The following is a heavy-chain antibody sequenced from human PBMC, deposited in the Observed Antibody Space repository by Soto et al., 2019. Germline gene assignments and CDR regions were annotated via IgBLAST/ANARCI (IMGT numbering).Heavy chain of an antibody. CDR1: GYTFTDYA. CDR3: ARAAYCSGGTCTNWFHP. J-gene: IGHJ5*02. V-gene: IGHV1-18*04. CDR2: ISTSIGDT. D-gene: IGHD2-15*01. Sequence: VASVKVSCKASGYTFTDYAITWVRQAPGQGLEWVGWISTSIGDTNFAQNFQGRVTLTTDTSMTTAYMEVTSLRPDDTATYYCARAAYCSGGTCTNWFHPWGQGTLVTVSS.